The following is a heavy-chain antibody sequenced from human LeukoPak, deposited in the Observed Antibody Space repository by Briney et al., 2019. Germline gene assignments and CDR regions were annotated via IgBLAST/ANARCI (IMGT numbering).Heavy chain of an antibody. D-gene: IGHD6-19*01. V-gene: IGHV4-38-2*02. CDR3: ARTSSSGLVGGYYFDY. J-gene: IGHJ4*02. Sequence: PSETLSLTCTVSGYFISSGYYWGWIRQPLGKGLQWIGSIHHSGSTYYNPSLKSRVTISVDTSKNQFSLKLSSVTAADTAVYYCARTSSSGLVGGYYFDYWGQGTLVTVSS. CDR2: IHHSGST. CDR1: GYFISSGYY.